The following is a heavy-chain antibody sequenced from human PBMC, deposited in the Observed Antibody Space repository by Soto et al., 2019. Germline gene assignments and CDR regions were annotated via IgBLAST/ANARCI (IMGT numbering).Heavy chain of an antibody. D-gene: IGHD6-19*01. CDR3: ARPVAGNFDY. V-gene: IGHV4-34*01. Sequence: SETLSLTCAVYGGSFSGYYWSWIRQPPGKGLEWIGEINHSGSTNYNPSLKSRVTISVDTSKNQFSLKLSSVTAADTAVYYCARPVAGNFDYWGQGTLVTVSS. CDR2: INHSGST. J-gene: IGHJ4*02. CDR1: GGSFSGYY.